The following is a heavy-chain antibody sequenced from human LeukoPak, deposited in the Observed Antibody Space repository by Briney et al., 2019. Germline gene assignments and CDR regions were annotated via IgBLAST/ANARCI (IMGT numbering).Heavy chain of an antibody. V-gene: IGHV3-23*01. Sequence: GGSLRLSCAASGFTFSSYAMSWVRQAPGKGLEWVSAISGSGGSTYYADSVKGRFTISRDNSKNTLYLQMNSLRAEDTAVYYCSKDYLVRGIVVGITFFVYWAEETLVTVS. J-gene: IGHJ4*02. CDR1: GFTFSSYA. CDR3: SKDYLVRGIVVGITFFVY. CDR2: ISGSGGST. D-gene: IGHD3-22*01.